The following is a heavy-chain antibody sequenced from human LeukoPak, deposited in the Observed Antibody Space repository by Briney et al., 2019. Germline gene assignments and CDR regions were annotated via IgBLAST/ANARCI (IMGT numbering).Heavy chain of an antibody. CDR1: GYTFTGYY. J-gene: IGHJ1*01. V-gene: IGHV1-2*02. D-gene: IGHD2-21*02. Sequence: GASVKVSCKASGYTFTGYYMHWVRQAPGQGLEWMGWINPNSGGTNYAQKFQGRVTMTRDTSISTAYMELSRLRSDDTAVYYCARDGNCGGDCYSYYFQHWGQGTLVTVSS. CDR3: ARDGNCGGDCYSYYFQH. CDR2: INPNSGGT.